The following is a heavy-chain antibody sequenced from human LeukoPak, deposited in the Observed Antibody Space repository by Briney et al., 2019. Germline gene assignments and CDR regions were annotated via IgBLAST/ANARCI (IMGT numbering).Heavy chain of an antibody. CDR2: ISGSGGST. J-gene: IGHJ4*02. CDR3: AKAYGSGSYVPNDY. V-gene: IGHV3-23*01. D-gene: IGHD3-10*01. Sequence: TGGSLRLSCAASGFTFSSYAVSWVRQAPGKGLEWVSAISGSGGSTYYADSVKGRFTISRDNSKNTLYLQMNSLRAEDTAVYYCAKAYGSGSYVPNDYWGQGTLVTVSS. CDR1: GFTFSSYA.